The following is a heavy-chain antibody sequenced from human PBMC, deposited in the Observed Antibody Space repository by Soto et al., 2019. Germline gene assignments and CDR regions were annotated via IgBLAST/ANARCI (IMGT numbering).Heavy chain of an antibody. J-gene: IGHJ6*02. D-gene: IGHD3-10*01. CDR3: AKKGSGSYYKSLDYYGMDV. CDR1: GFSFSSYA. CDR2: ISGSGGST. V-gene: IGHV3-23*01. Sequence: PVVCLRLSCAASGFSFSSYAMSGVRQTQGKGLEWVSAISGSGGSTYYADSVKGRFTISRDNSKNTLYLQMNSLRAEDTAVYYCAKKGSGSYYKSLDYYGMDVWGQGTTVTVSS.